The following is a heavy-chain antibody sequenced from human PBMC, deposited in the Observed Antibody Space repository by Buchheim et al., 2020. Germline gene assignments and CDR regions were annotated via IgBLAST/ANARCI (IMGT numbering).Heavy chain of an antibody. CDR3: ARDITSGGMDV. V-gene: IGHV3-30*04. J-gene: IGHJ6*02. Sequence: VQLLDSGGGLVQPGGSLRLSCAASGFTYSNYAMTWVRQVPGKGLEWVAVISYDGSNKYYADSVKGRFTISRDNSKNTLYLQMNSLRAEDTAVYYCARDITSGGMDVWGQGTT. CDR1: GFTYSNYA. D-gene: IGHD1-20*01. CDR2: ISYDGSNK.